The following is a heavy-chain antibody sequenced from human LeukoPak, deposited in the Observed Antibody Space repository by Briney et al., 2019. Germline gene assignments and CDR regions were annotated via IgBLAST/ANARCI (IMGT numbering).Heavy chain of an antibody. CDR2: IDYSGST. CDR1: GGSISSYY. CDR3: ARHPPSEWYFDL. J-gene: IGHJ2*01. Sequence: SETLSLTCTVSGGSISSYYWSWIRQPPGKGLQWIGSIDYSGSTYYSPSLKSRVTISVDTSKNQFSLKLRSVTAAGTAVYYCARHPPSEWYFDLWGRGTLVTVSS. V-gene: IGHV4-59*05.